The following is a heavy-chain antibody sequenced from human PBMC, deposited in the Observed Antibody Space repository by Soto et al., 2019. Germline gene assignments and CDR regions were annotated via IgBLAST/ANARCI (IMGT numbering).Heavy chain of an antibody. V-gene: IGHV1-8*01. CDR3: AKPRRATTAPDAFDI. Sequence: ASVKVSCKASGYTFTSYDINWVRQATGQGLEWMGWMNPNSGNTGYAQEFQGRVTMTRNTSISTAYMELSSLRSEDTAVYYCAKPRRATTAPDAFDIWGQGTMVTVSS. CDR1: GYTFTSYD. J-gene: IGHJ3*02. D-gene: IGHD1-26*01. CDR2: MNPNSGNT.